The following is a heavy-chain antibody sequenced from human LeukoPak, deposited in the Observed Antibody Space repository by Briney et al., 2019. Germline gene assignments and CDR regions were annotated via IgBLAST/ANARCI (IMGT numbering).Heavy chain of an antibody. V-gene: IGHV4-31*03. Sequence: SQTLSLTCTVSGGSISSGGYYWSWIRQHPGKGLEWTGYIYYSGSTYYNPSLKSRVTISVDTSKNQFSLKLSSVTAADTAVYYCARVTDYYYGMDVWGQGTTVTVSS. J-gene: IGHJ6*02. CDR3: ARVTDYYYGMDV. CDR1: GGSISSGGYY. CDR2: IYYSGST.